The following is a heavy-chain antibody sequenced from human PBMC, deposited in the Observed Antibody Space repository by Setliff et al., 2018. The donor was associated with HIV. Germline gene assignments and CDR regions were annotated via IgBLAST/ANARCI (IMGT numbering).Heavy chain of an antibody. V-gene: IGHV1-69*13. D-gene: IGHD3-10*01. J-gene: IGHJ6*03. Sequence: SVKVSCKASGGTFSRNPISWVRQAPGQGLEWMGGITPIFGTTKYAQKFQGRVTITSDESRTTAYLDLNSLRSEDTAVYYCATAGEMATIGYSYYYMGVWGKGTTVSVSS. CDR1: GGTFSRNP. CDR3: ATAGEMATIGYSYYYMGV. CDR2: ITPIFGTT.